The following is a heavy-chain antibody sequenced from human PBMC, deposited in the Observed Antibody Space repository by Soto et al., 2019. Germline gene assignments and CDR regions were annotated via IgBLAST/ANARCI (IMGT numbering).Heavy chain of an antibody. J-gene: IGHJ6*02. CDR3: SRDVDFGEEDV. D-gene: IGHD4-17*01. CDR2: IYYSGSA. CDR1: GDSISSSDYY. V-gene: IGHV4-39*07. Sequence: SETLSLTCTVSGDSISSSDYYWGWIRQPPGKGLEWIGNIYYSGSASSHPSLKSRVTISVDTSKNQVSLKLTSATAADTAVYYCSRDVDFGEEDVWGQGTTVTVPS.